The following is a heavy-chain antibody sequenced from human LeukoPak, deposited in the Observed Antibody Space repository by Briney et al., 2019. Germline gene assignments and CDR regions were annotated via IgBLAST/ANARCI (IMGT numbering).Heavy chain of an antibody. D-gene: IGHD2-15*01. CDR1: GFRFSSYS. V-gene: IGHV3-21*01. Sequence: GESLRLSCVGSGFRFSSYSMHWVRQAPGKGLEWFSSISPTAISTWNADSVKGRFTISRDNAKNSVYLHMNSLRVEDTGVYFCGRDLLGESGAVGPWGPGTVVSVSS. CDR3: GRDLLGESGAVGP. J-gene: IGHJ5*02. CDR2: ISPTAIST.